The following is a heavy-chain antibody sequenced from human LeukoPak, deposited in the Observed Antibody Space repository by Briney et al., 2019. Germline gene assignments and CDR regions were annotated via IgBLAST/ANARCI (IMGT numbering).Heavy chain of an antibody. CDR3: AKRGVVIRVILVGFNKEAYYFES. V-gene: IGHV3-23*01. CDR2: ISDSGGNT. J-gene: IGHJ4*02. CDR1: GITLSNYG. D-gene: IGHD3/OR15-3a*01. Sequence: GGSLRLSCAVSGITLSNYGMSRVRQAPGKGLEWVAGISDSGGNTKYADSVKGRFTISRDNPKNTLYLQMNSLRAEDTAVYFCAKRGVVIRVILVGFNKEAYYFESWGQGALVTVSS.